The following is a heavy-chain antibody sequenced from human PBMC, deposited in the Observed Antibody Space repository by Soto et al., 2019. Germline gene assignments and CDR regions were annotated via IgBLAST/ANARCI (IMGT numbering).Heavy chain of an antibody. J-gene: IGHJ4*02. CDR3: ARASPRDYDSSGYYYPFDY. V-gene: IGHV4-30-4*01. D-gene: IGHD3-22*01. Sequence: QVQLQESGPGLVKPSQTLSLTCTVSGGSISSGDYYWSWIRQPPGKGLEWIGYIYYSGSTYYNPSLKSRVTISVDTSKNQFSLNLSSVTAADTAVYYCARASPRDYDSSGYYYPFDYWGQGTLVTVSS. CDR1: GGSISSGDYY. CDR2: IYYSGST.